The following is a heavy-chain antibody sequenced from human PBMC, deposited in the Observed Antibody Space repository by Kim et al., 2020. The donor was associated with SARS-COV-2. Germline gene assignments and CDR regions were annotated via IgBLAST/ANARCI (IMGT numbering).Heavy chain of an antibody. Sequence: GGSLRLSCAASGFTFSGSAMHWVRQASGKGLEWVGRIRSKANSYATAYAASVKGRFTISRDDSKNTAYLQMNSLKTEDTAVYYCTSYNYYDIFEGDAFDIWGQGTMVTVSS. CDR3: TSYNYYDIFEGDAFDI. J-gene: IGHJ3*02. V-gene: IGHV3-73*01. CDR2: IRSKANSYAT. CDR1: GFTFSGSA. D-gene: IGHD3-9*01.